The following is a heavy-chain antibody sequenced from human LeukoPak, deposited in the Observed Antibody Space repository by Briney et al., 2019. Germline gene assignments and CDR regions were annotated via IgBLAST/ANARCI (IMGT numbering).Heavy chain of an antibody. CDR1: GGSFSGYY. CDR3: ARHRFCDV. CDR2: IYYSGST. Sequence: SETLSLTCAVYGGSFSGYYWSWIRQPPGKGLEWIGYIYYSGSTNYNPSLKSRVTISVDTSKNQFSLKLSSVTAADTAVYYCARHRFCDVWGQGTLVTVSS. J-gene: IGHJ4*02. V-gene: IGHV4-59*01. D-gene: IGHD3-3*01.